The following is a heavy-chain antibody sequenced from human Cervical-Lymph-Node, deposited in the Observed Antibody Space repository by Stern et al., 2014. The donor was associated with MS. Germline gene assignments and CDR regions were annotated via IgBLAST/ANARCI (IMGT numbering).Heavy chain of an antibody. CDR3: AKHGDYYFDY. J-gene: IGHJ4*02. D-gene: IGHD4-17*01. CDR1: GFTFTSYA. Sequence: EVQLLESGGGLVQPGGSLRLSCAASGFTFTSYAMSWVRQAPGKGLEWVSLISGSGGSTNYADSVKGRFTISRDNSMNTLYLQMNSLRAEDTALYYCAKHGDYYFDYWGQGTLVTVSS. CDR2: ISGSGGST. V-gene: IGHV3-23*01.